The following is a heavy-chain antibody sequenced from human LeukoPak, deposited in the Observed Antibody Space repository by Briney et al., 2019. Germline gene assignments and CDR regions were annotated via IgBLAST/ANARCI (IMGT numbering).Heavy chain of an antibody. D-gene: IGHD1-26*01. CDR2: INHSGSA. J-gene: IGHJ4*02. CDR3: ARQRIVGATTPFDY. V-gene: IGHV4-34*01. Sequence: SETLSLTCAVYGGSFSGYYWSWIRQPPGKGLEWIGEINHSGSASYNPSLKSRVTVSVDTSKNQFSLKVSSVTAADTAVYYCARQRIVGATTPFDYWGQGTLVTVSS. CDR1: GGSFSGYY.